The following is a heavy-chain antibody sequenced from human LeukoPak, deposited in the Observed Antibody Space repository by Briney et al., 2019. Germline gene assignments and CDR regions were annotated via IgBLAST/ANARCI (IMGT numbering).Heavy chain of an antibody. Sequence: GGSLRLSCAASGFTFSSHAMSWVRQAPGEGLEWVSAISADSGAMYYADSVKGRFIISRDNSKNTLYLQMNSLRAEDTAVYYCAKDRMVQGVDYYFDYWGQGTLVTVSS. CDR3: AKDRMVQGVDYYFDY. J-gene: IGHJ4*02. CDR2: ISADSGAM. D-gene: IGHD3-10*01. V-gene: IGHV3-23*01. CDR1: GFTFSSHA.